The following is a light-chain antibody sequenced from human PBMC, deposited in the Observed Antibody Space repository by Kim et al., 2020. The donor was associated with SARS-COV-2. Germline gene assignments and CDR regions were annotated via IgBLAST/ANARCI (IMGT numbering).Light chain of an antibody. Sequence: SPGDRAPISCRAGQSISTSFLALSQQKPGQAPRPLIYVATSRATGIPVRFSGGGSGTDFTVTISRLEAEDFAVYYCQQYGGSPQYTFGQGTKLEI. CDR2: VAT. J-gene: IGKJ2*01. CDR1: QSISTSF. CDR3: QQYGGSPQYT. V-gene: IGKV3-20*01.